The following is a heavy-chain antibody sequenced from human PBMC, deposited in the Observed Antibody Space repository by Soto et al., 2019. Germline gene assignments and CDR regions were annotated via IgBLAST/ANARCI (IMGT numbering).Heavy chain of an antibody. V-gene: IGHV4-30-2*01. D-gene: IGHD4-17*01. Sequence: SSETLSLTCAVSGGSISSGGYSWSWIRQPPGKGLEWIGYIYHSGSTYYNPSLKSRVTISVDRSKNQLSLKLSSVTAADTAVYYCAREMTTGSFDPWGQGTLVTVSS. CDR3: AREMTTGSFDP. CDR1: GGSISSGGYS. J-gene: IGHJ5*02. CDR2: IYHSGST.